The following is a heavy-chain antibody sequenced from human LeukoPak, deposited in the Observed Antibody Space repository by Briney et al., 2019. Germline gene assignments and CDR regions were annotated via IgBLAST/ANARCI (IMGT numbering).Heavy chain of an antibody. Sequence: SQTLSLTCAISGDSVSSNSAAWNWIRQSPSRGLEWLGRTYYRSKWYNGYAVFVKSRISVNPDTSKNQFSLKLSSVTAADTAVYYCARALSSGGALFDYWGQGTLVTVSS. J-gene: IGHJ4*02. CDR1: GDSVSSNSAA. V-gene: IGHV6-1*01. D-gene: IGHD6-25*01. CDR2: TYYRSKWYN. CDR3: ARALSSGGALFDY.